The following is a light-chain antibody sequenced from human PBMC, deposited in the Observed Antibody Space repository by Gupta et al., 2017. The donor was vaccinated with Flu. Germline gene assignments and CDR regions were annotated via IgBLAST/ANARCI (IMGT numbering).Light chain of an antibody. CDR2: DVN. Sequence: QSALTQPRSVSGSPGHSVTLSCTGTSNDVGSYNYISWYQLHPGEVPKLVLYDVNKRPSGVPDRFSGSKSGNTASLTISGLQTADEAEYYCCSYAGTHTYVFGGGTKLTVL. V-gene: IGLV2-11*01. CDR1: SNDVGSYNY. CDR3: CSYAGTHTYV. J-gene: IGLJ2*01.